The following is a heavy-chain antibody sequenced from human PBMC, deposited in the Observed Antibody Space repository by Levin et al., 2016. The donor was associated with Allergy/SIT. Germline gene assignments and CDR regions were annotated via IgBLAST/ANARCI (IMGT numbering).Heavy chain of an antibody. Sequence: SETLSLTCTVSGGSISSSSYYWGWIRQPPGKGLEWIGSIYYSGSTYYNPSLKSRVTISVDTSKNQFSLKLSSVTAADTAVYYCASLGLGYCSGGSCYSAPVGARYFDYWGQGTLVTVSS. V-gene: IGHV4-39*01. CDR1: GGSISSSSYY. J-gene: IGHJ4*02. CDR2: IYYSGST. D-gene: IGHD2-15*01. CDR3: ASLGLGYCSGGSCYSAPVGARYFDY.